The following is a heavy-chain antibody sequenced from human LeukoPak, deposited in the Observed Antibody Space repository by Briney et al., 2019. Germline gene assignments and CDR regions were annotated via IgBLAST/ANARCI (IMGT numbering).Heavy chain of an antibody. CDR1: GYTFTGYY. J-gene: IGHJ4*02. CDR2: INPNSGGT. D-gene: IGHD4-17*01. Sequence: ASVTLSCKASGYTFTGYYMHWVRQAPGQGLEWMGWINPNSGGTNYGQKFQGRVTMTRDTSISTAYMELSRLRSDDTAVYYCARDHTFTVPTGYWGQGTLVTVSS. CDR3: ARDHTFTVPTGY. V-gene: IGHV1-2*02.